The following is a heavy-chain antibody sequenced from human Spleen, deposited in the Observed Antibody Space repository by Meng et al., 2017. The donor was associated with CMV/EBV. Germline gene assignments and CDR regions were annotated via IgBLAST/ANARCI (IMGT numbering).Heavy chain of an antibody. Sequence: ASVKVSCKASGYTFTNYDISWVRQATGQGLEWMGWVNPNSGNTGYAQKFQGRVTFTTSASISTAYMELNSLSSEDTAVYYCARAIRNQLLSDNWGQGTLVTVSS. CDR1: GYTFTNYD. D-gene: IGHD2-2*01. J-gene: IGHJ4*02. CDR3: ARAIRNQLLSDN. CDR2: VNPNSGNT. V-gene: IGHV1-8*01.